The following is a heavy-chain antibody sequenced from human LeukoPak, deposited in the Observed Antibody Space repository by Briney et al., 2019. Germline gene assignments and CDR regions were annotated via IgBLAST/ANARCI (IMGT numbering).Heavy chain of an antibody. Sequence: SETLSLTCTVSGGSISSSSYYWGWIRQPPGKGLEWIGSIFYSGSTNYNPSLKSRVTISVDTSKNQFSLKLSSVTAADTAVYYCARGIAAAGPIQYDYWGQGTLVTVSS. J-gene: IGHJ4*02. CDR1: GGSISSSSYY. CDR2: IFYSGST. D-gene: IGHD6-13*01. V-gene: IGHV4-39*07. CDR3: ARGIAAAGPIQYDY.